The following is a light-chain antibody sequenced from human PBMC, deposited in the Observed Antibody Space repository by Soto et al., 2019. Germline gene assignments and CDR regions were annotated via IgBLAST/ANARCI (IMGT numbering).Light chain of an antibody. Sequence: EIVLTQSPATLSLSPGETATLSCRASESVSSYLVWYQQKPGQAPRLLTYDASSRATGIPARFSGSGSGKDFTLTISSLEPEDFAVYYCQQRANWPPITFGQGTRLEIK. CDR3: QQRANWPPIT. J-gene: IGKJ5*01. CDR2: DAS. CDR1: ESVSSY. V-gene: IGKV3-11*01.